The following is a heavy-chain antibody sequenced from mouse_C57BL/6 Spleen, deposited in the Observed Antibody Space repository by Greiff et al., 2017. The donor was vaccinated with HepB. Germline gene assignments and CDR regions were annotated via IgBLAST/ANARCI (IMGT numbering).Heavy chain of an antibody. D-gene: IGHD1-1*01. V-gene: IGHV1-7*01. CDR3: ATTTVVAKGYAMDY. Sequence: QVQLKESGAELAKPGASVKLSCKASGYTFTSYWMHWVKQRPGQGLEWIGYINPISGYTKYNQKFKDKATLTADKSSSTAYMQLSSLTYEDSAVYYCATTTVVAKGYAMDYWGQGTSVTVSS. CDR1: GYTFTSYW. CDR2: INPISGYT. J-gene: IGHJ4*01.